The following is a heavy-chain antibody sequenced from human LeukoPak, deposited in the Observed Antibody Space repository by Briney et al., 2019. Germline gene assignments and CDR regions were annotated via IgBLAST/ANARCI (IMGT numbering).Heavy chain of an antibody. CDR1: GGSISRYS. CDR2: IYASGST. CDR3: ARDVAALGY. Sequence: SETLSLTCTVSGGSISRYSWSWVRQSAGKGLEWIGRIYASGSTNYNPSLKSRVTVSIDTSKNQFSLRLSSVTAADTAIYYCARDVAALGYWGQGTLVTVSS. D-gene: IGHD6-19*01. J-gene: IGHJ4*02. V-gene: IGHV4-4*07.